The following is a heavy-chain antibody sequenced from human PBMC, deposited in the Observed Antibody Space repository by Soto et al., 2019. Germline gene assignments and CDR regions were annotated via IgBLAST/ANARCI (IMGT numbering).Heavy chain of an antibody. CDR3: AKDLRPGLIVPTKSGFDP. J-gene: IGHJ5*02. CDR1: GFPFNAYA. D-gene: IGHD2-21*01. Sequence: GGSLRLSCEASGFPFNAYAMTWFRQVPGMGLEWVSTTSNNGNTDFAESVRGRFTVSRDNSKNILYLQMTNLRVEDAAIYFCAKDLRPGLIVPTKSGFDPWGQGTLVTVSS. V-gene: IGHV3-23*01. CDR2: TSNNGNT.